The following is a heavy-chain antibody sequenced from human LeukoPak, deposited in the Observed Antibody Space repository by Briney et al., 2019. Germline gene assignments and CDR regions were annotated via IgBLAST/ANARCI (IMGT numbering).Heavy chain of an antibody. CDR3: ATGGYCSGGSCYSRPLDY. Sequence: ASVKVPCKASGYTFTGYYMHWVRQAPGQGLEWMGWINPNSGGTNYAQKFQGRVTMTRDTSISTAYMELSRLRSDDTAVYYCATGGYCSGGSCYSRPLDYWGQGTLVTVSS. CDR2: INPNSGGT. CDR1: GYTFTGYY. J-gene: IGHJ4*02. D-gene: IGHD2-15*01. V-gene: IGHV1-2*02.